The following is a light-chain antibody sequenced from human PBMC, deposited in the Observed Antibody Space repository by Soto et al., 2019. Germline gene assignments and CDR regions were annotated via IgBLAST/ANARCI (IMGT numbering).Light chain of an antibody. CDR2: EVT. V-gene: IGLV2-14*01. Sequence: QSVLTQPASVSGSPGQSITISCTGSSSDLGAFKYVSWYQQHPGKAPQLMIYEVTNRPSGVSLRFSGSKSGNTASLTISGLQAEEEADYYCSSYTGSSTYVFGTGTKLTVL. CDR3: SSYTGSSTYV. J-gene: IGLJ1*01. CDR1: SSDLGAFKY.